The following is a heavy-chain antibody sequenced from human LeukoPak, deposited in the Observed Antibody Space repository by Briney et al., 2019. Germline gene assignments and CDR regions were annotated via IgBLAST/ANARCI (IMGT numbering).Heavy chain of an antibody. Sequence: SQTLSLTCTVSGGSISSGGYYWSWIRQHPGKGLEWIGYIYYRVSNEYNPSLTSRVTISVDTSKNQFSLKLSSVTAADTGVDYCARGNGSRGYSSFDYWGQGTLVTVSS. V-gene: IGHV4-31*03. CDR1: GGSISSGGYY. CDR2: IYYRVSN. D-gene: IGHD3-22*01. J-gene: IGHJ4*02. CDR3: ARGNGSRGYSSFDY.